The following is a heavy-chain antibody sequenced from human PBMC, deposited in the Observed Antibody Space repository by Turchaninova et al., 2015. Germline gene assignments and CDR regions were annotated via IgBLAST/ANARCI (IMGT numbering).Heavy chain of an antibody. CDR1: GGSISSGGFS. Sequence: QLQLQESGSGLVNPSQTLSLTCTVSGGSISSGGFSWSWIRPPPGKGLEWIGYIYNSGSTLYNPSLKSRVTISIDRSKNQFSLNLTSVTAADTAVYYCVRESATGNYFDYWGQGTLVTVSS. D-gene: IGHD1-1*01. J-gene: IGHJ4*02. CDR2: IYNSGST. V-gene: IGHV4-30-2*01. CDR3: VRESATGNYFDY.